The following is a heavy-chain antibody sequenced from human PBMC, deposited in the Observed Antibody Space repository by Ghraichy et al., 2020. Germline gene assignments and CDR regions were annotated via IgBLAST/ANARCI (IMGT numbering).Heavy chain of an antibody. J-gene: IGHJ6*02. V-gene: IGHV4-59*08. CDR1: GGSINGYY. D-gene: IGHD6-19*01. Sequence: GSLRLSCTVSGGSINGYYWSWVRQSPGKGLEWIGYIFYSGSTKYNPSLKSRVTISVDTSKSQFSLNLSSVTAADTAIYYCARLLSSGSPPYFYYGMDVWGQGTTVTVSS. CDR3: ARLLSSGSPPYFYYGMDV. CDR2: IFYSGST.